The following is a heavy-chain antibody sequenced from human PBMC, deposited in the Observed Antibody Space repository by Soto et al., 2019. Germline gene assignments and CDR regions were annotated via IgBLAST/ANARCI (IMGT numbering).Heavy chain of an antibody. CDR2: IIPIFGTA. J-gene: IGHJ4*02. CDR1: GGTLSSYA. Sequence: SVKVSCKASGGTLSSYAISWVRQAPGQGLEWMGGIIPIFGTANYAQKFQGRVTITADKSTSTAYMELSSLRSEDTAVYYCAREPPPGIAAAGTGDSWGQGTLVTVSS. V-gene: IGHV1-69*06. CDR3: AREPPPGIAAAGTGDS. D-gene: IGHD6-13*01.